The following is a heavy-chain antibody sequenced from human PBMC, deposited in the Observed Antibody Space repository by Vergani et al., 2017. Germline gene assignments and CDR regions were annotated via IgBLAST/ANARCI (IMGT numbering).Heavy chain of an antibody. CDR1: GYSITNYW. CDR2: IYPGDSNT. J-gene: IGHJ5*02. D-gene: IGHD2-21*02. Sequence: EVQLVQSGAEVKKPGESLKISCQGSGYSITNYWIAWVRQMPGKGLEWMGVIYPGDSNTRYSPSFQGQVTISADKSINPAYLQWSSLEASDTAMYYCARHPYTPICTAIDCPRWFDPWGQGTLVTVSS. V-gene: IGHV5-51*01. CDR3: ARHPYTPICTAIDCPRWFDP.